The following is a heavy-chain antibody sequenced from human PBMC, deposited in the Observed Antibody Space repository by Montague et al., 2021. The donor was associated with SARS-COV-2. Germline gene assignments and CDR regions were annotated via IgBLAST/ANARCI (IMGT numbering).Heavy chain of an antibody. Sequence: SLRLSCAASGFTVSSDYMSWVRQAPGKGLEWVSVIYSDVSTYYAXSVKGRFTISRDNSKNTLYLQMNSLRAEDTAVYYCARVVTYAFDVWGQGTMVTVSP. CDR3: ARVVTYAFDV. D-gene: IGHD4-11*01. CDR2: IYSDVST. V-gene: IGHV3-66*01. CDR1: GFTVSSDY. J-gene: IGHJ3*01.